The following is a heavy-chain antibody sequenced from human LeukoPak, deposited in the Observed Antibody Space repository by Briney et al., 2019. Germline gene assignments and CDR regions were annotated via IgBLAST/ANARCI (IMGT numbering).Heavy chain of an antibody. CDR2: INHSGST. J-gene: IGHJ4*02. CDR3: ARVEDDSSGYYYHGVDY. V-gene: IGHV4-34*01. CDR1: GGSFSGYY. D-gene: IGHD3-22*01. Sequence: SETLSLTCAVYGGSFSGYYWSWIRQPPGKGLEWIGEINHSGSTNYNPSLKSRVTISVDTPKNQFSLKLSSVTAADTAVYYCARVEDDSSGYYYHGVDYWGQGTLVTVSS.